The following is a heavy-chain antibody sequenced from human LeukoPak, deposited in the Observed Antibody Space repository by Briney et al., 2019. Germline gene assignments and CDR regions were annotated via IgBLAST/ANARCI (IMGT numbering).Heavy chain of an antibody. V-gene: IGHV4-39*01. CDR2: IFYSGGT. D-gene: IGHD3-3*01. CDR3: ARHAPRGDWFDP. Sequence: ALCLACTVTAACRRSGRIYGGGIPQNPGKGLEGIGSIFYSGGTNFNPSLKSRVTMSVDKSKNQFSLRMSSVTAADTAVFYCARHAPRGDWFDPWGQGTLVTVSS. J-gene: IGHJ5*02. CDR1: AACRRSGRIY.